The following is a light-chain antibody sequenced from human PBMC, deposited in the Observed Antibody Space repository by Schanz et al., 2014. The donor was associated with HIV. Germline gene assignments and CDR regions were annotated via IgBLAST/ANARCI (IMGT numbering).Light chain of an antibody. CDR2: EVS. CDR1: SSDVGVYNY. V-gene: IGLV2-14*01. J-gene: IGLJ2*01. Sequence: QSALTQPASVSGSPGQSITISCTGTSSDVGVYNYVSWYQQHPGTAPKLMIFEVSNRPSGISDRFSASKSGNTASLTISGLQAEDEADYYCCSFTSSNTLLFGGGTKLTVL. CDR3: CSFTSSNTLL.